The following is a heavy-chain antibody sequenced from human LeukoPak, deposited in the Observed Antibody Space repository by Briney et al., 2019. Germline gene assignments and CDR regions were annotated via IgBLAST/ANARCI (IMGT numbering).Heavy chain of an antibody. CDR3: AKGSDGYNCVVDY. D-gene: IGHD5-24*01. Sequence: GGSLRLSCAASGFTFSSYAMSWVRQAPGKGLEWVSTIGGSGINTYYADSVKGRFTISRDNSENTLYLQMNNLRAEDTAIYYCAKGSDGYNCVVDYWGQGTLVTVSS. V-gene: IGHV3-23*01. CDR2: IGGSGINT. CDR1: GFTFSSYA. J-gene: IGHJ4*02.